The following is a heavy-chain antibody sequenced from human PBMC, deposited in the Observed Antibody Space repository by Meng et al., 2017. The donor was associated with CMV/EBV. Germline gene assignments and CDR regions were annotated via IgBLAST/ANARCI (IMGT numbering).Heavy chain of an antibody. Sequence: GESLKISCAASGFTFSRSWMHWARQAPGKGLVWVARINSAANITHYAGSVKGRFAISRDNAKNTLYLQMNSLRVEDTAVYYCAGDRWGPEYWGQGTLVTVPQ. CDR3: AGDRWGPEY. D-gene: IGHD3-16*01. V-gene: IGHV3-74*01. J-gene: IGHJ4*02. CDR2: INSAANIT. CDR1: GFTFSRSW.